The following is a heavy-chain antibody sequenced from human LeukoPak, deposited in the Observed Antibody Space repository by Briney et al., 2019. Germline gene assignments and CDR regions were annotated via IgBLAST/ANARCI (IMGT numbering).Heavy chain of an antibody. V-gene: IGHV4-59*08. Sequence: PSETLSLTCTVSGGSINSYYWSWIRQPPGEGLEWVGYIYYSGSTNYNPSLRSRVTISLDTSKNQFSLKLSSVTAADTAVYYCARLNGGYDLGPLDYWGQGTLVTVSS. J-gene: IGHJ4*02. CDR2: IYYSGST. CDR3: ARLNGGYDLGPLDY. CDR1: GGSINSYY. D-gene: IGHD5-12*01.